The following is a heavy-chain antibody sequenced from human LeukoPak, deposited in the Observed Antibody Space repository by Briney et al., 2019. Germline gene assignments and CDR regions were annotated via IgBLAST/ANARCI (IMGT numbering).Heavy chain of an antibody. V-gene: IGHV1-69*04. J-gene: IGHJ5*02. D-gene: IGHD2-2*01. CDR3: ARVGCSSTSCYDGLFDP. CDR2: IIPILGIA. CDR1: GGTFSSYA. Sequence: GASVKVSCKASGGTFSSYAISWVRQAPGQGHEWMGRIIPILGIANYAQKFQGRVTITADKSTSTAYMELSSLRSEDTAVYYCARVGCSSTSCYDGLFDPWGQGTLVTVSS.